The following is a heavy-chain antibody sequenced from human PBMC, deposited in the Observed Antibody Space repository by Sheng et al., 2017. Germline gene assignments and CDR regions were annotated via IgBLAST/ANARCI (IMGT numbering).Heavy chain of an antibody. J-gene: IGHJ4*02. Sequence: EVQLVGSGGGLVQPGGSLRLSCAASESTFSNYWMNWVRQAPGKGLEWMANINQDGSDTYYVDSVKGRFTISRDNAKNSLSLQMNNLRVEDTAVYYCVGGDFLYWGQGSWSPSRQ. CDR2: INQDGSDT. CDR3: VGGDFLY. CDR1: ESTFSNYW. V-gene: IGHV3-7*01.